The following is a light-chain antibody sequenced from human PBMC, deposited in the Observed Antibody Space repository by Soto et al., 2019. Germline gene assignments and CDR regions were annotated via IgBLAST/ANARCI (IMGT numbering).Light chain of an antibody. J-gene: IGLJ3*02. V-gene: IGLV2-11*01. Sequence: QSALTQPRSVSESPGQSVTISCTGTSSDVGGYNYVSWYQQHPGKAPKLIIYDVSKRPSGVPDRFSGSRSGSTASLTISGLQAEDEADYYCCSYAGSQTWVFGGGTKLTVL. CDR3: CSYAGSQTWV. CDR2: DVS. CDR1: SSDVGGYNY.